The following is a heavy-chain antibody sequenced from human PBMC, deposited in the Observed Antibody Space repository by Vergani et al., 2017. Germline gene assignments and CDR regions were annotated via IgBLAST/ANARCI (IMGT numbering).Heavy chain of an antibody. J-gene: IGHJ4*02. CDR3: ARDRYSYGL. CDR1: GFPFSSYA. D-gene: IGHD5-18*01. V-gene: IGHV3-21*01. CDR2: ISSTSSYI. Sequence: EVQLLESGGGLVQPGGSLSLPCASSGFPFSSYAMSWVRQAPGKGLGWVSSISSTSSYIHYSDSLKGRFTISRDNAKSSLYLQMNSLRAEDTAVYYCARDRYSYGLGGKGTRVTVSA.